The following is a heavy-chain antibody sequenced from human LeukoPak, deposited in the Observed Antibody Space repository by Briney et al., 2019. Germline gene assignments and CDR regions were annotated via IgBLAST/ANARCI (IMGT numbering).Heavy chain of an antibody. CDR3: ATTTYYYDSSGSQIDY. Sequence: ASVKVSCKASGGTFSSYAISWVRQAPGQGLEWMGGIIPIIGTANYAQKFQGRVTITADESTSTAYMELSSLRSEDTAVYYCATTTYYYDSSGSQIDYWGQGTLVTVSS. J-gene: IGHJ4*02. CDR2: IIPIIGTA. CDR1: GGTFSSYA. V-gene: IGHV1-69*13. D-gene: IGHD3-22*01.